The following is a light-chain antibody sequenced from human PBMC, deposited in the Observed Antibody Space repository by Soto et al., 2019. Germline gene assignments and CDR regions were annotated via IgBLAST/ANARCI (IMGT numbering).Light chain of an antibody. CDR2: AAS. CDR1: QGISSS. Sequence: DIAMTQSPSSLSASVGDRVTITCRASQGISSSLAWYQQKPGKVPKRLIYAASTLQSGVPSRFSGSGSGTDFTLTIDSLQPEDVATYYCQQYNSAPLTFGGGTKVEIK. CDR3: QQYNSAPLT. V-gene: IGKV1-27*01. J-gene: IGKJ4*01.